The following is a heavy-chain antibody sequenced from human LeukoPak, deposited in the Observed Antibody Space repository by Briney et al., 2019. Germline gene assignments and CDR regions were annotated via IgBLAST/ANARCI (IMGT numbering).Heavy chain of an antibody. Sequence: GGSLRLSCAASGFTFSSYWMSWVRQAPGKGLEWVANIKQDGSEKYYVDSVKGRFTISRDNAKNSLYLQMNSLRAEDTAVYYCAREGSYYDFWSGYGDYWGQGTLVTVSS. V-gene: IGHV3-7*01. CDR3: AREGSYYDFWSGYGDY. CDR2: IKQDGSEK. CDR1: GFTFSSYW. J-gene: IGHJ4*02. D-gene: IGHD3-3*01.